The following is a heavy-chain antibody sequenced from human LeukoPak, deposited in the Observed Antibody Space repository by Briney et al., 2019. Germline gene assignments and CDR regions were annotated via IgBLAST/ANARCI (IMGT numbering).Heavy chain of an antibody. CDR1: GGSISSYY. CDR2: IYYSGST. D-gene: IGHD4-11*01. V-gene: IGHV4-59*01. J-gene: IGHJ6*03. CDR3: ARASVTYYYYYYMDV. Sequence: SETLSLTCTVSGGSISSYYWTWIRQPPGKGLEWIGYIYYSGSTNYNPSLKSRVTISVDTSKNQFSLKLSSVTAADTAVYYCARASVTYYYYYYMDVWGKGTTVTVSS.